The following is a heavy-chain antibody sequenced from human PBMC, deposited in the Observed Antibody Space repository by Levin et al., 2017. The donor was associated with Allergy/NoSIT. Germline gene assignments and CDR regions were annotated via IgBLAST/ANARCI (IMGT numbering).Heavy chain of an antibody. J-gene: IGHJ6*02. CDR1: GFTFDDYT. CDR2: ISWDGGTT. Sequence: GGSLRLSCAASGFTFDDYTMHWVRQAPGKGLEWVSLISWDGGTTYYADSVKGRFTISRDNSKNSLYLQMNSLRTEDTALYYCAKDQGGYCTSTSCYIWGMDVWGQGTMVTVSS. V-gene: IGHV3-43*01. CDR3: AKDQGGYCTSTSCYIWGMDV. D-gene: IGHD2-2*02.